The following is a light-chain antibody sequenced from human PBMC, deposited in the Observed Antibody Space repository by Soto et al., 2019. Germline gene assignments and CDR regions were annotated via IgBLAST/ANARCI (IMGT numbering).Light chain of an antibody. CDR1: QSISSW. CDR3: QHYNSYGT. Sequence: DIQRTQSPSTLSASVGDRFTITCRASQSISSWLAWYQQKPGKSPKLLIYDASILETGVPSRFSGSGSGTEFTLTISSLQPDDFATYYCQHYNSYGTFGQGTKVDIK. V-gene: IGKV1-5*01. CDR2: DAS. J-gene: IGKJ1*01.